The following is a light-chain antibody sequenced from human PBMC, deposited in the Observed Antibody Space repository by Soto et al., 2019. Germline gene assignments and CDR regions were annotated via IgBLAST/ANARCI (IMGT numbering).Light chain of an antibody. CDR2: YNS. CDR3: HVWDSSSDHWL. CDR1: NIGSKS. Sequence: SYELTQPPSVSVAPGKTARITCGGNNIGSKSVHWYQQKPGQAPVLVIYYNSDRPSGIPERFSGSNSGNTATLTISRVEAGDEADYYCHVWDSSSDHWLFGGGTKLTVL. J-gene: IGLJ3*02. V-gene: IGLV3-21*04.